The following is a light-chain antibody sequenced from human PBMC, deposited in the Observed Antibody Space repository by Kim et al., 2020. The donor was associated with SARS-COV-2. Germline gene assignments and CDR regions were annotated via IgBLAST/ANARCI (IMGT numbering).Light chain of an antibody. CDR3: PSRDSSHNHL. V-gene: IGLV3-19*01. CDR2: GKN. CDR1: SLSRYY. J-gene: IGLJ3*02. Sequence: SSELTQDPAVSVALGQTVRITCQGDSLSRYYASWYQQKSGQAPVLVIYGKNNRPSGLPDLVSGSSSGNTTSLTITGAQAEDEAASYCPSRDSSHNHLFGG.